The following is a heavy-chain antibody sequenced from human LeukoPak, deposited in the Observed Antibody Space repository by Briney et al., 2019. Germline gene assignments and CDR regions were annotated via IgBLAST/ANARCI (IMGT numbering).Heavy chain of an antibody. CDR1: GFTFSNYA. CDR3: AKDPVRGVSDY. D-gene: IGHD3-10*01. CDR2: ISGIGGST. Sequence: GGSLRLSCAASGFTFSNYAMSWVRQAPGKGLDWVSAISGIGGSTYYADSVKGRFTISRDNSKNTLYLQMNSLRAEDTAVYYCAKDPVRGVSDYWGQGTLVTVSS. J-gene: IGHJ4*02. V-gene: IGHV3-23*01.